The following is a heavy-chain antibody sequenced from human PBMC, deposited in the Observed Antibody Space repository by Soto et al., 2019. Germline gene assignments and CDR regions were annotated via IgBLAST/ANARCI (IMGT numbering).Heavy chain of an antibody. V-gene: IGHV4-4*02. CDR2: IYHSGSI. CDR1: GVSIGSSKW. J-gene: IGHJ4*02. Sequence: QVQLQESGPGLVKPSGTLSLTCAVSGVSIGSSKWWSWVRQPPGRGLEWIGEIYHSGSISYSPSLKSRVTITVDKPKNQISPKRSSVTDADTAVDYCARGEIQKQRDYWGQGTLVTVSS. D-gene: IGHD6-25*01. CDR3: ARGEIQKQRDY.